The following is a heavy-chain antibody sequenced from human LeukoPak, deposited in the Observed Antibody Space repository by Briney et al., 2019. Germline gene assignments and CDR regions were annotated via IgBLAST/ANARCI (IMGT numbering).Heavy chain of an antibody. CDR2: IYTGGSDT. J-gene: IGHJ3*02. V-gene: IGHV5-51*01. CDR1: GYSFTSYW. CDR3: ARFQRWLQFNAFDI. D-gene: IGHD5-24*01. Sequence: RGESLQISCKGSGYSFTSYWIGWVRPLPGKDLEWMGIIYTGGSDTRYSPSFQGQVTISADKSISTAYLQWSSLKASDTPMYYCARFQRWLQFNAFDIWGQGTMVTVSS.